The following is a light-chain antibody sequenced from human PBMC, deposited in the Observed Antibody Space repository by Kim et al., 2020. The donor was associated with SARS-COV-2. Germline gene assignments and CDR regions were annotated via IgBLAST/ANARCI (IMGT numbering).Light chain of an antibody. V-gene: IGLV3-19*01. Sequence: ALGQTVRITCQGDSLRSYYASWYQQKPGQAPVVVIYAKNNRPSGIPDRFSGSSSGNTASLTITGAQAEDDADYYCTSRDSSTNSWVFGGGTQLTVL. CDR2: AKN. J-gene: IGLJ3*02. CDR3: TSRDSSTNSWV. CDR1: SLRSYY.